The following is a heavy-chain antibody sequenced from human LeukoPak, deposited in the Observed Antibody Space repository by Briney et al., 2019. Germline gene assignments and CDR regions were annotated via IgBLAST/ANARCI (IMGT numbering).Heavy chain of an antibody. J-gene: IGHJ3*02. D-gene: IGHD3-16*02. Sequence: SETLSLTCAVYGGSFSGYYWSWISQPPGKGLAWIGEINHSGSTNYNPSLKSRVTISVDTSKNQFSLKLSSVTAADTAVYYCARYAVRDDYVWGSYPPRHAFDIWGQGTMVTVSS. CDR3: ARYAVRDDYVWGSYPPRHAFDI. CDR1: GGSFSGYY. CDR2: INHSGST. V-gene: IGHV4-34*01.